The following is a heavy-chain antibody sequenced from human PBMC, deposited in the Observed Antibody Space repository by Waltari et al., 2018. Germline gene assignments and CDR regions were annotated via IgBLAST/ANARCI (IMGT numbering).Heavy chain of an antibody. CDR3: ARRGRLSSYFFDY. D-gene: IGHD2-15*01. J-gene: IGHJ4*02. CDR2: IYPGGDT. V-gene: IGHV4-38-2*01. Sequence: QLHLQESGPGLLKPSETLSLTCAVSGYSSSGGAFWGWIRQPPGKGLEWIGSIYPGGDTYFNPSLKSRVTISVDKSKNQYSLNLRSMTAADTAVYYCARRGRLSSYFFDYWGQGTLVTVSS. CDR1: GYSSSGGAF.